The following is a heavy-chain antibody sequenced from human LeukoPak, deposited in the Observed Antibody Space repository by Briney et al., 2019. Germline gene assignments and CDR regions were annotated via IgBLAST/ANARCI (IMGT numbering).Heavy chain of an antibody. V-gene: IGHV7-4-1*02. Sequence: ASVKASCKASGYPFTSYAVNWVRQAPRQGLEWMGWINMGTENPTYAQDFTGRFAFSLDTAVSTAYLQISSLKAEDTAVYYCVRDSLVKGASTLDHWGQGTLVTVSS. CDR2: INMGTENP. CDR3: VRDSLVKGASTLDH. CDR1: GYPFTSYA. D-gene: IGHD1-26*01. J-gene: IGHJ4*02.